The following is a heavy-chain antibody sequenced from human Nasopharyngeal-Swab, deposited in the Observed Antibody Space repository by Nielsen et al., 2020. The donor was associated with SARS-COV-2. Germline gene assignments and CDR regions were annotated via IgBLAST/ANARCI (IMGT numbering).Heavy chain of an antibody. CDR2: IIPIFGTA. V-gene: IGHV1-69*06. CDR3: ARAYYYDSSGYWDVFDI. D-gene: IGHD3-22*01. Sequence: WVRQAPGQGLEWMGGIIPIFGTANYAQKFQGRVTITADKSTSTAYMELSSLRSEDTAVYYCARAYYYDSSGYWDVFDIWGQGTMVTVS. J-gene: IGHJ3*02.